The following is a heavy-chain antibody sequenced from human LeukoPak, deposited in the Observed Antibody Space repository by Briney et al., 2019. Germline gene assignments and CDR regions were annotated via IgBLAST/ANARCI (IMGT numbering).Heavy chain of an antibody. CDR3: ARWAGSAGYYYYYMDV. CDR2: INPNSGGT. J-gene: IGHJ6*03. D-gene: IGHD1-14*01. V-gene: IGHV1-2*02. Sequence: AASVKVSCKASGYTFTGYYMHWVRQAPGQGLEWMGWINPNSGGTNYAQKFQGRVTMTRDTSISTAYMELSRLRSDDTAVYYCARWAGSAGYYYYYMDVWGKGTTVTVSS. CDR1: GYTFTGYY.